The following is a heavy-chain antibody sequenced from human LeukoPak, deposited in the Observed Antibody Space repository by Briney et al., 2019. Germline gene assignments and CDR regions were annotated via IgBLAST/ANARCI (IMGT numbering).Heavy chain of an antibody. CDR2: TYYRSKGYN. CDR1: GDSVSINSAA. Sequence: SQTLSLTCAISGDSVSINSAACNWIRQSPSRGLEWLGRTYYRSKGYNDYAVPVKTRITINPDTSKNQFSLQLNSVTPEDTAVYYCARADSSSWFAYWGQGTLVTVSS. V-gene: IGHV6-1*01. D-gene: IGHD6-13*01. J-gene: IGHJ4*02. CDR3: ARADSSSWFAY.